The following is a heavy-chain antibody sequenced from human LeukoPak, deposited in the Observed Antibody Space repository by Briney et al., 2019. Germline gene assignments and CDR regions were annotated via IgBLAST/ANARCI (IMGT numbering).Heavy chain of an antibody. Sequence: GGSLRLSCAASGFTFSNAWVSWVRQAPGKGLEWVGRIKSKIDGGTTDYAAPVKGRFTISRDDSKNTLYLQMNSLKTEDTAVYYCTTEGDSSGWYGPGYFDYWGQGTLVTVSS. J-gene: IGHJ4*02. CDR3: TTEGDSSGWYGPGYFDY. CDR1: GFTFSNAW. D-gene: IGHD6-19*01. CDR2: IKSKIDGGTT. V-gene: IGHV3-15*01.